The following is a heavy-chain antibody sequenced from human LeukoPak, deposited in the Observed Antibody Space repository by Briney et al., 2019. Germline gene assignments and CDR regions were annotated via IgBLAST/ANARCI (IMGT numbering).Heavy chain of an antibody. CDR2: ISYDGSNK. CDR3: VLGGYDSRYLGFDY. V-gene: IGHV3-30*03. J-gene: IGHJ4*02. Sequence: GGSLRLSCAASGFTFSSYGMHWVRQAPGKGLEWVAVISYDGSNKYYADSVKGRFTISRDNSKNTLYLQMNSLRAEDTAVYYCVLGGYDSRYLGFDYWGQGTLVTVSS. CDR1: GFTFSSYG. D-gene: IGHD3-22*01.